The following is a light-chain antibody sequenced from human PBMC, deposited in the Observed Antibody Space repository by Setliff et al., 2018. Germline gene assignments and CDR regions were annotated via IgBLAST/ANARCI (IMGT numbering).Light chain of an antibody. CDR2: GNT. CDR3: QSYDSSLSAYV. J-gene: IGLJ1*01. Sequence: QSALARPPSVSGAPGQRVTISCTGSSSNIGAGHNVHWYQQLPGTAPKLLIHGNTNRPSGVPDRFSGSRSGTSASLAITGLQAEDEAEFYCQSYDSSLSAYVFGTGTKVTVL. V-gene: IGLV1-40*01. CDR1: SSNIGAGHN.